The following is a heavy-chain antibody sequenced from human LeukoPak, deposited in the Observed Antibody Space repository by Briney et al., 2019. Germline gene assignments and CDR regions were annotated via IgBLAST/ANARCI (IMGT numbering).Heavy chain of an antibody. V-gene: IGHV4-34*01. CDR1: GGPFSGYY. J-gene: IGHJ4*02. CDR3: ALVTGSYFDY. D-gene: IGHD5-18*01. Sequence: SETLSLTCAVYGGPFSGYYWSWIRQPPGKGLEWIGEINDSGSTNYNPSLESRVTISVDTSKNQFSLKLSSVTAADTAVYYCALVTGSYFDYWGQGTLVTVSS. CDR2: INDSGST.